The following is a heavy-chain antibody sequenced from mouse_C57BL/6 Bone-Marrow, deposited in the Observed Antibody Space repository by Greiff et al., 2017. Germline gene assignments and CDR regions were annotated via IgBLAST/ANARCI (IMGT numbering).Heavy chain of an antibody. J-gene: IGHJ4*01. CDR2: INPYNGGT. V-gene: IGHV1-19*01. D-gene: IGHD3-2*02. Sequence: EVQLQQSGPVLVKPGASVKMSCKASGYTFTDYYMNWVKQSHGKSLEWIGVINPYNGGTSYNQKFKGKATLTVDKSSSTAYMELNSLTSEDSAVYYCARRGSSGYKDYWGQGTSVTVSS. CDR1: GYTFTDYY. CDR3: ARRGSSGYKDY.